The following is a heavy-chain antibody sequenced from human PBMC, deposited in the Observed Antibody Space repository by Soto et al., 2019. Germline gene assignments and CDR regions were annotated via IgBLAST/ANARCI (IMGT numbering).Heavy chain of an antibody. CDR1: GYTFTNYG. J-gene: IGHJ6*02. V-gene: IGHV1-18*01. Sequence: QVQVVQSGDEVKKPGASVKVSCKASGYTFTNYGFSWVRQAPGQGLEWMGWISGYNGNTKYAEKFQGRVTMTTYTSTSTAHMELGSLRSDDTAVYYCAREGQAPYYYYVMDVWGQGTAVTVSS. CDR3: AREGQAPYYYYVMDV. CDR2: ISGYNGNT.